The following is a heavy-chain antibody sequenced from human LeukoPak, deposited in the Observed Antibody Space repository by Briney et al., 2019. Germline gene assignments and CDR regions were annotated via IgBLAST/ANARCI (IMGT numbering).Heavy chain of an antibody. Sequence: SETLSLTCAVYGGSLSGYYWSWIRQPPGKGLEWIGEINHSGSTNYNPSLKSRVTISVDTSKNQFSLKLSSVTAADPAVYYCARAGYYYSYMDVWGKGTTVTVSS. CDR2: INHSGST. CDR1: GGSLSGYY. CDR3: ARAGYYYSYMDV. V-gene: IGHV4-34*01. J-gene: IGHJ6*03.